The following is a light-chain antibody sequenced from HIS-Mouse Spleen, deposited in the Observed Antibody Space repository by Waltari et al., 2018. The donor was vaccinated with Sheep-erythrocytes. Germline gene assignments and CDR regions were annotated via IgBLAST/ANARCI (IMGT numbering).Light chain of an antibody. CDR2: QDS. Sequence: SYELTQPPSVSVSPGQTASITCPGDKFGDKYACWYQQKPGQSPVLVIYQDSKRPSGIPERFSGSNSGNTATLTISGTQAMDEADYYCQAWDSSTAWNVVFGGGTKLTVL. CDR3: QAWDSSTAWNVV. J-gene: IGLJ2*01. V-gene: IGLV3-1*01. CDR1: KFGDKY.